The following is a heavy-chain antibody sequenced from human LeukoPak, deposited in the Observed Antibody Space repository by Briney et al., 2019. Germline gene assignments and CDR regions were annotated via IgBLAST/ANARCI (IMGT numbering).Heavy chain of an antibody. V-gene: IGHV4-39*07. Sequence: PSETLSLTCTVSGDSISSSNYYWGWIRQPPGTGLEWLGSIYYGGITYYNPSLKSRVTISVDKSKNQFSLKLSSVTAADTAVYYCARASYYFGSGSYFFNWGQGTLVTVSS. CDR3: ARASYYFGSGSYFFN. D-gene: IGHD3-10*01. CDR1: GDSISSSNYY. J-gene: IGHJ4*02. CDR2: IYYGGIT.